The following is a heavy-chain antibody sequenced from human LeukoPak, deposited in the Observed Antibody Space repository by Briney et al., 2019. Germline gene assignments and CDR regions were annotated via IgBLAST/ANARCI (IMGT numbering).Heavy chain of an antibody. J-gene: IGHJ4*02. CDR3: ASGVGTVGRDFDY. CDR2: INHSGST. CDR1: GGSFSGYY. Sequence: PSETLSLTCAVYGGSFSGYYWSWIRQPPGKGLEWIGEINHSGSTNYNPSLKSRVTISVDTSKNQFSLKLSSVTAADTAVYYCASGVGTVGRDFDYWGQGTLVTVSS. D-gene: IGHD4-17*01. V-gene: IGHV4-34*01.